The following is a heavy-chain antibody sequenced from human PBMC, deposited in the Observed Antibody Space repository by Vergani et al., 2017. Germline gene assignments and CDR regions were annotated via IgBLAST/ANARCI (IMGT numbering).Heavy chain of an antibody. J-gene: IGHJ4*02. Sequence: QVDLQESGPGLVKSSETLSLNCAVSGYSVGSGYYWGWIRQPPGRGLEWIGCVHRNGKTYYTSSLRIRATISRDTSKNQFSLRLTSVTAADTAVYSCAIQNPYGSAHVDFWGRGVLVTVSA. D-gene: IGHD3-10*01. CDR2: VHRNGKT. CDR3: AIQNPYGSAHVDF. V-gene: IGHV4-38-2*01. CDR1: GYSVGSGYY.